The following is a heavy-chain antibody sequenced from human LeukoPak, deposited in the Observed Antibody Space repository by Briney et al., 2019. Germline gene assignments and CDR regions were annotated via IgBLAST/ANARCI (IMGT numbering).Heavy chain of an antibody. CDR1: GFTVSSTC. D-gene: IGHD3-10*01. CDR2: IYSGGST. J-gene: IGHJ5*02. V-gene: IGHV3-53*01. CDR3: ARGVSYGSGSYIGDP. Sequence: GGSLRLSCAASGFTVSSTCMSWVRQAPGKGLEWVSVIYSGGSTYYADSVKGRFTISRDNSKNTFYLQMNSLRAEDTAVYYCARGVSYGSGSYIGDPWGQGTLVTVSS.